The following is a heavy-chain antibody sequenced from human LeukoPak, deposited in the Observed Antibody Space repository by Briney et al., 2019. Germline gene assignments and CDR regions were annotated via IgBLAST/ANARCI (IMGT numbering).Heavy chain of an antibody. V-gene: IGHV1-2*02. J-gene: IGHJ6*03. CDR1: GYTFTSYY. CDR2: INPNSGGT. Sequence: GASVKVSCKASGYTFTSYYMHWVRQAPGQGLEWMGWINPNSGGTNYAQKFQGRVTMTRDTSISTAYMELSRLRSDDTAVYYCASSYCTNGVCAYYYYYMDVWGKGTTVTVSS. CDR3: ASSYCTNGVCAYYYYYMDV. D-gene: IGHD2-8*01.